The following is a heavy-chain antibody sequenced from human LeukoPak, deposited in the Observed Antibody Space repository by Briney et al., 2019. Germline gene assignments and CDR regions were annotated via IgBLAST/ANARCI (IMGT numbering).Heavy chain of an antibody. Sequence: SETLSLTCTGSGGSISSSSYYWGWIRQPPGKGLEWIGSIYYSGSTYYDPSLKSRVTISVDTSKNQFSLKLSSVTAADTAVYYCARGGSYSSSSFDYWGQGTLVTVSS. CDR1: GGSISSSSYY. CDR2: IYYSGST. V-gene: IGHV4-39*01. J-gene: IGHJ4*02. CDR3: ARGGSYSSSSFDY. D-gene: IGHD6-13*01.